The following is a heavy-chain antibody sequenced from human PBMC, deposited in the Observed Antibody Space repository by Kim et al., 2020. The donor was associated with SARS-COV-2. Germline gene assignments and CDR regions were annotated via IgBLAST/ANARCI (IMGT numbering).Heavy chain of an antibody. CDR3: AKDRGPTTVTTVDY. Sequence: GGSLRLSCAASGFTFSNFAMTWVRQAPGKGLEWVSIISDSGGSTYYADSVKGRFTISRDNSKNTLYLQMNSLRVGDTAVYYCAKDRGPTTVTTVDYWGQVTLVTVSS. CDR1: GFTFSNFA. V-gene: IGHV3-23*01. D-gene: IGHD4-17*01. CDR2: ISDSGGST. J-gene: IGHJ4*02.